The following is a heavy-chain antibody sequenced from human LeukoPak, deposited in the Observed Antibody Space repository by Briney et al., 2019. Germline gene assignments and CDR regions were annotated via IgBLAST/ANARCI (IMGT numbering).Heavy chain of an antibody. CDR3: AKDLKYDFWSGPDY. V-gene: IGHV3-15*01. D-gene: IGHD3-3*01. Sequence: GGSLRLSCAASGFTFSNAWMSWVRQAPGKGLEWVGRIKSKTDGGTTDYAAPVKGRFTISRDNSKNTLYLQMNSLRAEDTAVYYCAKDLKYDFWSGPDYWGQGTLVTVSS. J-gene: IGHJ4*02. CDR1: GFTFSNAW. CDR2: IKSKTDGGTT.